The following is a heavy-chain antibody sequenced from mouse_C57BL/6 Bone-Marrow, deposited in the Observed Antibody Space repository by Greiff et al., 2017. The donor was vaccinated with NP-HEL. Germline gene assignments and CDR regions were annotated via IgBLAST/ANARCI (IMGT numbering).Heavy chain of an antibody. D-gene: IGHD1-1*01. CDR3: ATIYYYGSSYWFAY. Sequence: VQLKEPGAELVRPGTSVKLSCKASGYTFTSYWMHWVKQRPGQGLEWIGVIDPSDSYTNYNQKFKGKATLTVDTSSSTAYMQLSSLTSEDSAVYYCATIYYYGSSYWFAYWGQGTLVTVSA. J-gene: IGHJ3*01. CDR1: GYTFTSYW. V-gene: IGHV1-59*01. CDR2: IDPSDSYT.